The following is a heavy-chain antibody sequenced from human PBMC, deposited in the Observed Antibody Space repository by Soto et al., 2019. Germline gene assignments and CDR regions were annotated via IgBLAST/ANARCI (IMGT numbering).Heavy chain of an antibody. CDR2: ISGSGDRT. Sequence: EVQVLESGGDLVQPGGSLRLSCAASGFTIRNYAMSWVRQAPGKALEWVSGISGSGDRTYYADSVKGRFTISKDTSSNTLYLKMNSLRVEDTAVYHCDGSSTWGQGTMVTVSS. CDR1: GFTIRNYA. CDR3: DGSST. J-gene: IGHJ3*01. V-gene: IGHV3-23*01.